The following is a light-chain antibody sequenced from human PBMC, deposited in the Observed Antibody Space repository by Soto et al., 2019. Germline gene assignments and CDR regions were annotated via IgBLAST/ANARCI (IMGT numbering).Light chain of an antibody. J-gene: IGLJ3*02. V-gene: IGLV2-14*01. CDR1: SSDVGGYNY. CDR3: SSYTSTTPRV. CDR2: EVS. Sequence: QSALTQPASVSGSPGQPITISCTGTSSDVGGYNYVSWYQQHPGKAPKLMIYEVSNRPSGVSNRFSGSKSGNTASLTISGLQAEDEADYYCSSYTSTTPRVFGGGTKVTVL.